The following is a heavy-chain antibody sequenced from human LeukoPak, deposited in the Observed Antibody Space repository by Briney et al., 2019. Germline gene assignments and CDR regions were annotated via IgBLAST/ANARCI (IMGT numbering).Heavy chain of an antibody. Sequence: PGRSLRLSCAASGFTFSSYGMHWVRQAPGKGLEWVAVIWYDGSNKYYADSVKGRFTISRDNSKNTLYLQMNSLRAEDTAVYYCARDSGAAAGSYYYYYGMDVWGQGTTVTVSS. D-gene: IGHD6-13*01. CDR1: GFTFSSYG. CDR3: ARDSGAAAGSYYYYYGMDV. V-gene: IGHV3-33*01. J-gene: IGHJ6*02. CDR2: IWYDGSNK.